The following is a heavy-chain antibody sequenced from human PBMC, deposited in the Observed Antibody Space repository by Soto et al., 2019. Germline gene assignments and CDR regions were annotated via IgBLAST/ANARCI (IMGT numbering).Heavy chain of an antibody. CDR1: GFTFSSYA. CDR2: ISGSGGST. D-gene: IGHD6-6*01. J-gene: IGHJ1*01. CDR3: AKVLQQLLQGPGYFQH. V-gene: IGHV3-23*01. Sequence: PGGSLRLSCAASGFTFSSYAMSWVRQAPGKGLEWVSAISGSGGSTYYADSVKGRFTISRDNSKNTLYLQMNSLRAEDTAVYYCAKVLQQLLQGPGYFQHWGQGTLVTVSS.